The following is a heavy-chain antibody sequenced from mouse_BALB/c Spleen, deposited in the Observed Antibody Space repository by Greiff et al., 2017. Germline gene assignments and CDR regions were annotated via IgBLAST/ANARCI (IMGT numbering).Heavy chain of an antibody. J-gene: IGHJ1*01. Sequence: EVQLVESGGGLVQPGGSLRLSCATSGFTFTDYYMSWVRQPPGKALEWLGFIRNKANGYTTEYSASVKGRFTISRDNSQSILYLQMNTLRAEDSATNYCERAPNWEDWYFDVWGAGTTVTVSS. CDR3: ERAPNWEDWYFDV. V-gene: IGHV7-3*02. CDR2: IRNKANGYTT. D-gene: IGHD4-1*02. CDR1: GFTFTDYY.